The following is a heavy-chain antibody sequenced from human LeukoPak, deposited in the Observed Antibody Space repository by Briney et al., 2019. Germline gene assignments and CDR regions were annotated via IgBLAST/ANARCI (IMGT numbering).Heavy chain of an antibody. CDR1: GFEFISYG. V-gene: IGHV3-74*01. J-gene: IGHJ4*01. CDR3: TRELPREVTLDY. D-gene: IGHD2-21*02. Sequence: GGSLRLSCAASGFEFISYGMQWVRQAPGKGLVWVSRINTDGSSTNYADSVKGRFTVSRDNAKNTLFLQVNSLRVEDTAVYFCTRELPREVTLDYWGQGTPVTVSS. CDR2: INTDGSST.